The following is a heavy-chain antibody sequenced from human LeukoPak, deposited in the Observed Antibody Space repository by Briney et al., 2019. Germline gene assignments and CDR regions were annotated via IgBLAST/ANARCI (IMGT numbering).Heavy chain of an antibody. CDR3: ARGIGDYNYYGMDV. D-gene: IGHD3-16*02. Sequence: PGGSLRLSCAASGFTFSSYAMSWVRQPPGKGLEWIGSIYYSGSTYYNPSLKSRVTISVDRSKNQFSLKLSSVTAADTAVYYCARGIGDYNYYGMDVWGQGTTVTVSS. J-gene: IGHJ6*02. CDR2: IYYSGST. V-gene: IGHV4-39*07. CDR1: GFTFSSYA.